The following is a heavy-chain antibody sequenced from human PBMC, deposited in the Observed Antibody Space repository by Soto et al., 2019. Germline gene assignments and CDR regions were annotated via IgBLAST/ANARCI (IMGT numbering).Heavy chain of an antibody. CDR2: INHSGKT. V-gene: IGHV4-34*01. Sequence: SETLSLTCAVYGGSISGHYWNWIRQPPGKGLEGIGEINHSGKTNYNTSIKSRVTISVDTSKNLFSLNLSFVTAADTAVYYCARGRIQLWYPFDYWGQGTLVTVS. CDR1: GGSISGHY. D-gene: IGHD5-18*01. CDR3: ARGRIQLWYPFDY. J-gene: IGHJ4*02.